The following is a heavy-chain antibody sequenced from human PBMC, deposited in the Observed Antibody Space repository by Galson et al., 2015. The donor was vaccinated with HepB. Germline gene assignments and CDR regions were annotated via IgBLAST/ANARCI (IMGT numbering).Heavy chain of an antibody. CDR1: GFTFSSYS. Sequence: SLRLSCAASGFTFSSYSMNWVRQAPGKGLEWVSSISSSSSYIYYADSVKGRFTISRDNARNSLYLQMNSLRAEDTAVYYCARDGGGWMTTVTTWDYWCQGTLVTVSS. D-gene: IGHD4-17*01. V-gene: IGHV3-21*01. CDR2: ISSSSSYI. J-gene: IGHJ4*02. CDR3: ARDGGGWMTTVTTWDY.